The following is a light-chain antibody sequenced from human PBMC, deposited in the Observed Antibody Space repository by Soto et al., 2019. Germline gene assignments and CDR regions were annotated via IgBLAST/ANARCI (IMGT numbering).Light chain of an antibody. CDR3: QSYDNTNTAV. CDR1: SGSIATNS. Sequence: NFMLTQPHSVSVSPGKTVTISCTGSSGSIATNSVPWYQQRPGSAPTTVIYEDDQRPSGVPDRFSGSIDRSSNSASLTISGLKTEDEADYYCQSYDNTNTAVFGGGTQLTVL. CDR2: EDD. V-gene: IGLV6-57*02. J-gene: IGLJ7*01.